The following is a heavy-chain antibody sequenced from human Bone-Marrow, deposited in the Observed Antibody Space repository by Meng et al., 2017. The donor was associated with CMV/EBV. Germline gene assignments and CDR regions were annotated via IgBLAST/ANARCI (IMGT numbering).Heavy chain of an antibody. V-gene: IGHV4-59*01. Sequence: SETLSLTCTVSGGSISSYYWSWIRQPPGKGLEWIGYIYYSGSTNYNPYLKSRVTISVDTSKNQFSLKLSSVTAADTAVYYCARLKTPVEDWLVMDVWGQGTTVTVSS. J-gene: IGHJ6*02. CDR3: ARLKTPVEDWLVMDV. D-gene: IGHD6-19*01. CDR1: GGSISSYY. CDR2: IYYSGST.